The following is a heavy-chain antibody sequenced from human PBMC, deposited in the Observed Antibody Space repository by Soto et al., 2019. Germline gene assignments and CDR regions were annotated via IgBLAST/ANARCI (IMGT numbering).Heavy chain of an antibody. CDR1: GFTFSNAW. V-gene: IGHV3-15*07. CDR3: TTGDVAWY. J-gene: IGHJ4*02. D-gene: IGHD2-21*01. CDR2: VKSTTDGGTT. Sequence: EVQLVESGGGLVKPGGSLRLSCAASGFTFSNAWMNWVRQAPGKGLEWVGRVKSTTDGGTTDYAAPVKGRFTISRDDSKNTLYLQMNSLKTEDTAVYYCTTGDVAWYWGQGTLVTVSS.